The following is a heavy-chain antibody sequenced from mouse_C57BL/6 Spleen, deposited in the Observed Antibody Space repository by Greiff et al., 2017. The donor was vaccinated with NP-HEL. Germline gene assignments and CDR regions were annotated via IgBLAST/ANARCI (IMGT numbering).Heavy chain of an antibody. CDR3: ARRATPFYYGYDEYYYAMDY. D-gene: IGHD2-2*01. CDR1: GYTFTSYW. V-gene: IGHV1-55*01. J-gene: IGHJ4*01. Sequence: VQLQQPGAELVKPGASVKMSCKASGYTFTSYWITWVKQRPGQGLEWIGDIYPGSGSTNYNEKFKSKATLTVDTSSSTAYMQHSRLTSEDSAVYYCARRATPFYYGYDEYYYAMDYWGQGTSVTVSS. CDR2: IYPGSGST.